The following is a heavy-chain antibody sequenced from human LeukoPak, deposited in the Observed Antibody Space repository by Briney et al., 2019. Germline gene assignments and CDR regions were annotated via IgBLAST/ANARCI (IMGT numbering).Heavy chain of an antibody. Sequence: ASVKVSCKASGYTFSSYGISWVRQAPGQGLEWMGWISAYNGNKNYAQKLQGRVTMTTDTSTSTAYMELRSLRSDDTAVYYCARIMGPYRGDAFDIWGQGTMVTVSS. J-gene: IGHJ3*02. CDR1: GYTFSSYG. D-gene: IGHD1-26*01. CDR2: ISAYNGNK. CDR3: ARIMGPYRGDAFDI. V-gene: IGHV1-18*01.